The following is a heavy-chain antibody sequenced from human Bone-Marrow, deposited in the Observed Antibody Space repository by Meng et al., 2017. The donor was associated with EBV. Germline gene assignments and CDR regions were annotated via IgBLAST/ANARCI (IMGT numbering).Heavy chain of an antibody. J-gene: IGHJ1*01. V-gene: IGHV3-23*01. CDR2: ISASGGT. D-gene: IGHD4-23*01. CDR1: GFTFSSYV. Sequence: VELLGYGGALVQPGGSLRLSFSTSGFTFSSYVMRWVRQAPGKGLEWISTISASGGTYYADSVKGRFTISRDSSKNTLFLQMNSLRAEDTAVYYCAKGGGNSAAEYFQHWGQGTLVTVSS. CDR3: AKGGGNSAAEYFQH.